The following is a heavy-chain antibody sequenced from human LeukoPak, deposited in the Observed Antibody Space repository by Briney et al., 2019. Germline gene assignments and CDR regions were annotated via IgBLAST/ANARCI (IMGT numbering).Heavy chain of an antibody. J-gene: IGHJ4*02. D-gene: IGHD6-25*01. CDR2: IYTSGST. Sequence: PSQTLSLTCTVSGGSISSGSYYWSWIRQPAGKGLEWIGRIYTSGSTNYNPSLKSRVTISVDTSKNQFSLKLSSVTAADTAVYYCARVHSSDGRTVDYWGQGTLVTVSS. V-gene: IGHV4-61*02. CDR3: ARVHSSDGRTVDY. CDR1: GGSISSGSYY.